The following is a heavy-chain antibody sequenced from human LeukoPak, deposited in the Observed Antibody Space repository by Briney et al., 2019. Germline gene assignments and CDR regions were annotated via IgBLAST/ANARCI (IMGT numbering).Heavy chain of an antibody. CDR1: GFIVSANY. J-gene: IGHJ5*02. CDR3: ARDSDLTGYPKRHNWFDP. D-gene: IGHD3-9*01. V-gene: IGHV3-53*01. Sequence: GGSLRLSCAASGFIVSANYMSWVRQAPGKGLEWVSVFYSGGHSYHRDGTTYYADSVKGRFTISRDNAKNSLYLHMSSLRDEDTAVYYCARDSDLTGYPKRHNWFDPWGQGTLVTVSS. CDR2: FYSGGHSYHRDGTT.